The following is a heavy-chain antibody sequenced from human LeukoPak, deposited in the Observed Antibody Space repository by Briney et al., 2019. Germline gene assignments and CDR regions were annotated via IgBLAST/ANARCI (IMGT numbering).Heavy chain of an antibody. CDR2: ISYDGSNK. V-gene: IGHV3-30-3*01. CDR1: GFTFSSYA. CDR3: ARDGYSSSWYSWYFDP. D-gene: IGHD6-13*01. Sequence: GGSLRLSCAASGFTFSSYAMHWVRQAPGKGLEWVAVISYDGSNKYYADSVKGRFTISRDNSKNTLYLQMNSLRAEDTAVYYCARDGYSSSWYSWYFDPWGRGTLVTVSS. J-gene: IGHJ2*01.